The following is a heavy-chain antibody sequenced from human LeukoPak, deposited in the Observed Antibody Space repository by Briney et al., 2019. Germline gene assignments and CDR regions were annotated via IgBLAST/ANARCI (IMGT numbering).Heavy chain of an antibody. V-gene: IGHV3-21*01. Sequence: GGSLRLSCAASGFTFSSYSMNWVRQAPGKGLEWVSSISSSSSYIYYADSVKGRFTISRDNSKNTLYLQMNSLRAEDTAVYYCARERRGWLAPPYFDYWGQGTLVTVSS. J-gene: IGHJ4*02. CDR1: GFTFSSYS. CDR3: ARERRGWLAPPYFDY. D-gene: IGHD6-19*01. CDR2: ISSSSSYI.